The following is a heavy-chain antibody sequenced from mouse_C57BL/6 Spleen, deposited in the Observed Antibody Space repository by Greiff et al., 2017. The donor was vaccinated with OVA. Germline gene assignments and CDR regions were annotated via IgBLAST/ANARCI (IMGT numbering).Heavy chain of an antibody. CDR1: GFTFSAYG. V-gene: IGHV5-17*01. J-gene: IGHJ2*01. Sequence: DVKLVESGGGLVKPGGSLKLSCAASGFTFSAYGMHWVRQAPEKGLEWVAYISSGSSTIYYADTVKVRFTISRDNANNTLFLQMTSLRSEDTAMYYCANDNYGSSYDFDYWGQGTTLTVSS. CDR2: ISSGSSTI. D-gene: IGHD1-1*01. CDR3: ANDNYGSSYDFDY.